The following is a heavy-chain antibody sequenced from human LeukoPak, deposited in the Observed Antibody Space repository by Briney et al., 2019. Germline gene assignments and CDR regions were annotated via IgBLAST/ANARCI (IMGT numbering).Heavy chain of an antibody. CDR1: GLTFSDDW. Sequence: GGSLRLSCAAYGLTFSDDWMHWVRQAPGKGLAWVSRIDSGGSNTAYADSVKGRFTVSRDNGKKMVFLEMNSLRAEDTAVYYCVREGGDYWGRGTLVAVSS. CDR2: IDSGGSNT. CDR3: VREGGDY. J-gene: IGHJ4*02. D-gene: IGHD6-25*01. V-gene: IGHV3-74*01.